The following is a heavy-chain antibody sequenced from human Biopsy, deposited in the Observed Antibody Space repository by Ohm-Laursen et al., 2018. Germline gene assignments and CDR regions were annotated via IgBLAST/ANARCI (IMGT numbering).Heavy chain of an antibody. J-gene: IGHJ6*02. D-gene: IGHD5-24*01. CDR3: ARAGVGSDGTDSYYYGMDV. Sequence: GASVKVSCNASGSTFATYHIHWVRQAPGQGLEWMGVISPSGATTSFSQKFQGRITVTRDTSTGTVYMDLNSLGSEDTAVYYCARAGVGSDGTDSYYYGMDVWGPGTTVTVSS. CDR1: GSTFATYH. CDR2: ISPSGATT. V-gene: IGHV1-46*01.